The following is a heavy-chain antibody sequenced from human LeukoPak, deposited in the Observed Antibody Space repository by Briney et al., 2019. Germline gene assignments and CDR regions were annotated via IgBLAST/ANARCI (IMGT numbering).Heavy chain of an antibody. V-gene: IGHV3-30-3*01. CDR2: ISYDGSNK. Sequence: GRSLRLSCAASGFTFSSYAIHWVRQAPGKGLEWVAVISYDGSNKYYADSVKGRFTISRDNSKNTLYLQMNSLRAEDTAVYYCARTTYYYDSSGLAFDYWGQGTLVTVSS. J-gene: IGHJ4*02. CDR3: ARTTYYYDSSGLAFDY. CDR1: GFTFSSYA. D-gene: IGHD3-22*01.